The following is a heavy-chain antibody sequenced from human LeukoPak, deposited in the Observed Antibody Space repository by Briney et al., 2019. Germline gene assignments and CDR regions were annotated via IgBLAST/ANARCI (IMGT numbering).Heavy chain of an antibody. J-gene: IGHJ4*02. CDR3: AKDMYSSEEYYFDY. Sequence: GRSLRLSCAASGFTFSSYGMHWVRHAPGKGLEWVAVISYDGSNKYYADSVKGRFTISRDNSKNTLYLQMNSLRAEDTAVYYCAKDMYSSEEYYFDYWGQGTLVTVSS. CDR2: ISYDGSNK. V-gene: IGHV3-30*18. CDR1: GFTFSSYG. D-gene: IGHD6-19*01.